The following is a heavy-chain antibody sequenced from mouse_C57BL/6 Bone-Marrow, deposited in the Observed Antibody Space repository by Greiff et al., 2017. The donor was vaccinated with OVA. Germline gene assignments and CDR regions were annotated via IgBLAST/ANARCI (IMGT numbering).Heavy chain of an antibody. Sequence: EVKVVESGEGLVKPGGSLKLSCAASGFTFSSYAMSWVRQTPEKRLEWVAYISSGGDYIYYADTVKGRFTISRDNARNTLYLQMSSLKSEDTAMYYCTSDYGSSYRFAYWGQGTLVTVSA. CDR2: ISSGGDYI. V-gene: IGHV5-9-1*02. CDR3: TSDYGSSYRFAY. D-gene: IGHD1-1*01. CDR1: GFTFSSYA. J-gene: IGHJ3*01.